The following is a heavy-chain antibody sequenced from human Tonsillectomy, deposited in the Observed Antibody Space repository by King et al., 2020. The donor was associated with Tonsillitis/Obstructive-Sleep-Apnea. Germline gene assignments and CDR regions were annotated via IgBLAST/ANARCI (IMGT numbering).Heavy chain of an antibody. Sequence: VQLVESGAEVKKPGASVMVSCKASGYIFTDYSIAWVRQAPGQGLQWMGWITTYNGDTNYSPKFQDRVTMATDTSTTTSYMELRSLRSDDTAFYSCARGPLTFWTGYPNWLDPWGQGTLVTVSA. J-gene: IGHJ5*02. V-gene: IGHV1-18*01. CDR1: GYIFTDYS. CDR2: ITTYNGDT. D-gene: IGHD3/OR15-3a*01. CDR3: ARGPLTFWTGYPNWLDP.